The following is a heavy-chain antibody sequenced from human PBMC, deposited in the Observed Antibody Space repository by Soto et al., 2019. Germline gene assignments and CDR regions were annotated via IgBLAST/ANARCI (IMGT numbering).Heavy chain of an antibody. Sequence: GASVKVSCKASGGTFSSYAISWVRQAPGQGLEWMGGIIPIFGTANYAQKFQGRVTITADESTSTAYMELSSLRSEDTAVYYCARSGYSSGWPANGNFDYWGQGTLVTVSS. CDR3: ARSGYSSGWPANGNFDY. V-gene: IGHV1-69*13. J-gene: IGHJ4*02. CDR1: GGTFSSYA. CDR2: IIPIFGTA. D-gene: IGHD6-19*01.